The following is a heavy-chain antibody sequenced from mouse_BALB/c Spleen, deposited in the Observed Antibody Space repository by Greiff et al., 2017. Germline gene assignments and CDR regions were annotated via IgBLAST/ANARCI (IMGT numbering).Heavy chain of an antibody. Sequence: EVQGVESGGGLVKPGGSLKLSRAASGFTFSSYGMSWVRQTPDKRLEWVATISSGGSYTYYPDSVKGRFTISRDNAKNTLYLQMSSLKSEDTAMYYCARHKSLDYWGQGTSVTVSS. V-gene: IGHV5-6*01. CDR1: GFTFSSYG. CDR3: ARHKSLDY. CDR2: ISSGGSYT. J-gene: IGHJ4*01.